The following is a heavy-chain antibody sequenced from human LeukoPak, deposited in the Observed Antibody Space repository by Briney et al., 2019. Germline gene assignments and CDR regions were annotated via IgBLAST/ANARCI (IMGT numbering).Heavy chain of an antibody. CDR3: ARADSGGDSSGYKWFDP. Sequence: ASVKVSCKASGYTFSSYYMHWVQQAPGQGLEWMGIINPSGGSTSYAQKFQGRVTLTRDTSTSTVYMELSSLRSEDTDVYYCARADSGGDSSGYKWFDPWGQGTLVTVSS. D-gene: IGHD3-22*01. V-gene: IGHV1-46*01. CDR2: INPSGGST. J-gene: IGHJ5*02. CDR1: GYTFSSYY.